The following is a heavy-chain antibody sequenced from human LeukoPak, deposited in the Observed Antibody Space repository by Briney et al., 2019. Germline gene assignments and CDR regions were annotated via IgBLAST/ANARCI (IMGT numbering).Heavy chain of an antibody. CDR1: GFTFSTYA. CDR3: ARWRNVPPGATVTTYYYYGMDV. V-gene: IGHV3-30-3*01. Sequence: GGSLRLSCAASGFTFSTYAIHWVRQAPGKGLEWVAVISPDGNKKFHADSVKGRFTISRDNSKNTLFLQMNSLRAEDTAVYYCARWRNVPPGATVTTYYYYGMDVWGQGTTVTVSS. J-gene: IGHJ6*02. D-gene: IGHD4-17*01. CDR2: ISPDGNKK.